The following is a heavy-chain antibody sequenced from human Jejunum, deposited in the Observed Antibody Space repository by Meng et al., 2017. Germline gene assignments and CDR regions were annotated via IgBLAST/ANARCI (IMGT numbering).Heavy chain of an antibody. Sequence: QVPRRQGGAGLLKPPETLSLTCAVHGGSLRGNYWAWIRQPPGKGLDWIGEINLSGYTRLNPSLVSRVTISMDTAKNQFSLNLTSVTAADTAVYYCARVYCTDNSCHSFFDYWGQGTLVTVSS. CDR2: INLSGYT. J-gene: IGHJ4*02. D-gene: IGHD2-8*02. CDR1: GGSLRGNY. V-gene: IGHV4-34*01. CDR3: ARVYCTDNSCHSFFDY.